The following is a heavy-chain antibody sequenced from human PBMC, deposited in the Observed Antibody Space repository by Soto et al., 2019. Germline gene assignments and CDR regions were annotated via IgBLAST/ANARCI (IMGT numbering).Heavy chain of an antibody. D-gene: IGHD6-19*01. V-gene: IGHV3-11*01. CDR3: AGWLGHYYYYGMDV. CDR1: GFTFSDYY. CDR2: ISSSGSTI. J-gene: IGHJ6*02. Sequence: PGGSLRLSCAASGFTFSDYYMSWIRQAPGKGLEWVSYISSSGSTIYYADSVKGRFTVSRDNAKNSLYLQMNSLRAEDTAVYYCAGWLGHYYYYGMDVWGQGTTVTVSS.